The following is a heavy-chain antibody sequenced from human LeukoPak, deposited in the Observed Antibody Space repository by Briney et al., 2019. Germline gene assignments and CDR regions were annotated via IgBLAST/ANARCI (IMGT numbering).Heavy chain of an antibody. CDR3: ARAVAGTGAFDY. Sequence: PGGSLRLSCAASGFTFSSYSMNWVRQAPGKGLEWVSYISSSGSIIYYAESVKGRFTISRDNAKNSLYLQMNSLRAEDTAVYYCARAVAGTGAFDYWGQETLVTVSS. V-gene: IGHV3-48*04. D-gene: IGHD6-19*01. CDR1: GFTFSSYS. J-gene: IGHJ4*02. CDR2: ISSSGSII.